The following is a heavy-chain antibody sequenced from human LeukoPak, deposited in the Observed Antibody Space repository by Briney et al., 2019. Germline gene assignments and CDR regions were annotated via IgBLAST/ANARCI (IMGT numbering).Heavy chain of an antibody. CDR3: AKDNSETVAGTPWDY. CDR1: RFTFSSYI. D-gene: IGHD6-19*01. V-gene: IGHV3-21*01. J-gene: IGHJ4*02. Sequence: GGSLRLSRAASRFTFSSYIMNWVRQAPGKGLEWVSSISSSSSYIYYADSVKGRFTIYRDNAKNTLYLQINSLRAEDTAVYYCAKDNSETVAGTPWDYWGQGTPVTVSS. CDR2: ISSSSSYI.